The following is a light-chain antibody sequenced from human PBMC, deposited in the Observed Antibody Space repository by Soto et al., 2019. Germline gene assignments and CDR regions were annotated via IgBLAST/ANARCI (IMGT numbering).Light chain of an antibody. CDR3: QNYNSAPRT. CDR2: AAS. Sequence: EIQMTQSPSSLSASIGDRVTISCRASQGISNDLAWYQQKPGKVPYLLIYAASTSHSGVPSRFRGSGSGTDFTLTISSLQPEDVATYYCQNYNSAPRTFGQGTKVDIK. CDR1: QGISND. J-gene: IGKJ1*01. V-gene: IGKV1-27*01.